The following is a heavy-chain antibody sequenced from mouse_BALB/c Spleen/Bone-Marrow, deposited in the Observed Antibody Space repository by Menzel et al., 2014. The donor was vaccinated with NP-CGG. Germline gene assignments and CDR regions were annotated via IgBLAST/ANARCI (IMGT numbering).Heavy chain of an antibody. Sequence: VQLQQSGAELVRPGSSVKISCKASGYVFSSYRMNWVKQRPGQGLEWIGQIYPGDGDTNYNGKFKGKATLTADKSSSTAYMQLSSLTSEDSAVYFCARKYGDYWGQGTTLTVSS. V-gene: IGHV1-80*01. J-gene: IGHJ2*01. D-gene: IGHD2-10*02. CDR1: GYVFSSYR. CDR3: ARKYGDY. CDR2: IYPGDGDT.